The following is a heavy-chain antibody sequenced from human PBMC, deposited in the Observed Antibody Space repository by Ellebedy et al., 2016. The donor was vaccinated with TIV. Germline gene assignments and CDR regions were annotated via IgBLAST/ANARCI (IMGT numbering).Heavy chain of an antibody. V-gene: IGHV4-59*01. CDR2: MYFSGGT. CDR1: GGSISGYY. J-gene: IGHJ4*02. Sequence: MPGGSLRLSCTVSGGSISGYYWGWIRQPPGKGLEWIGYMYFSGGTNSNPSLKSRVTISVDTSNNLFSRTLDSVTAADTAVYYCARFVAAHGYDYWGQGTLVTVSS. CDR3: ARFVAAHGYDY. D-gene: IGHD6-25*01.